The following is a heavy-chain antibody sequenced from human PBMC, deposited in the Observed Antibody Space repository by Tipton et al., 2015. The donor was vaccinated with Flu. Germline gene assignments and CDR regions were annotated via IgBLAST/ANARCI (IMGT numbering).Heavy chain of an antibody. CDR2: ISYDGRNE. J-gene: IGHJ4*02. CDR1: GFTFSRYA. CDR3: ARDPTDGVAAREVDAPGFDY. D-gene: IGHD6-13*01. Sequence: SLRLSCAASGFTFSRYAMHWVRQAPGKGLEWVAGISYDGRNEFYADSVKGRFTISRDDFKNMLFVQMNSLTPDDSAVYYCARDPTDGVAAREVDAPGFDYWGQGTLVTVSS. V-gene: IGHV3-30*04.